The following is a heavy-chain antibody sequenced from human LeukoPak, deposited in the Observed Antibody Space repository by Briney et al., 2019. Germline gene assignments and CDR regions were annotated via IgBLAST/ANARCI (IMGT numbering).Heavy chain of an antibody. CDR1: GGSIINSSYS. CDR3: ARAPYCSSTSCYPSWFAP. J-gene: IGHJ5*02. D-gene: IGHD2-2*01. V-gene: IGHV4-30-2*01. Sequence: SQTQSLTCAVSGGSIINSSYSWSWIRQPPGEGLEWIGYICHSGSTYYNRSLKSPITISAAETKNQFSLKVSSVTAADTAVYYCARAPYCSSTSCYPSWFAPWGQGTLVTVSS. CDR2: ICHSGST.